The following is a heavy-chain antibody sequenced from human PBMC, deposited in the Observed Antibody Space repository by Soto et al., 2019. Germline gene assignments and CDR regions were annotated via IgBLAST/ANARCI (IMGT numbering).Heavy chain of an antibody. Sequence: QVQLLQSGAEVKKPGASVKVSCKTSGYTFSSYDINWVRQAAGQGLEWMGWMNPNSGDTAYAQKCQGRVTMTRNTSISTAYMELSSLTSEDTAVYYCAREWEQGFCFDHWGQGTPVTVSS. CDR3: AREWEQGFCFDH. D-gene: IGHD1-1*01. CDR1: GYTFSSYD. V-gene: IGHV1-8*01. J-gene: IGHJ4*02. CDR2: MNPNSGDT.